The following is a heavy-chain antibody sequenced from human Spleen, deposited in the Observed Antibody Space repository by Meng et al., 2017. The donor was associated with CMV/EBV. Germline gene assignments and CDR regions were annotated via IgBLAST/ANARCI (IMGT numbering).Heavy chain of an antibody. CDR1: GGSFSGYY. D-gene: IGHD5-12*01. CDR3: ARVVGSYSGYDY. J-gene: IGHJ4*02. Sequence: CACYGGSFSGYYWSWVRQPPGKGLEWIGEINRSGSTNYNPSLKSRVTISVDTSKNQFSLRLSSVTAADTAVYYCARVVGSYSGYDYWGQGTLVTVSS. CDR2: INRSGST. V-gene: IGHV4-34*01.